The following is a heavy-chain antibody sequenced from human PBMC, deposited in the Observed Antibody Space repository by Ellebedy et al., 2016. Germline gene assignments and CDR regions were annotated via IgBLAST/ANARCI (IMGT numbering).Heavy chain of an antibody. CDR1: GFTFSSYA. J-gene: IGHJ4*02. V-gene: IGHV3-30-3*01. Sequence: GESLKISXAASGFTFSSYAMHWVRQAPGKGLEWVAVISYDGSNKYYADSVKGRFTISRDNSKNTLYLQMNSLRAEDTAVYYCARDFHGGNGDWGQGTLVTVSS. CDR3: ARDFHGGNGD. CDR2: ISYDGSNK. D-gene: IGHD4-23*01.